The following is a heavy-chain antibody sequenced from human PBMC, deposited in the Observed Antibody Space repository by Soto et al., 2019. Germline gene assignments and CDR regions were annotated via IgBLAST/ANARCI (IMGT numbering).Heavy chain of an antibody. CDR3: AKSLFHSYYYDSSGTGGVDY. CDR1: GFTFSSYA. V-gene: IGHV3-23*01. CDR2: ISGSGGST. J-gene: IGHJ4*02. D-gene: IGHD3-22*01. Sequence: EVQLLESGGGLVQPGGSLRLSCAASGFTFSSYAMSWVRQAPGNGLEWVSAISGSGGSTYYADSVKGRFTISRDNSKNTLYLQMNSLRAEDTAVYYCAKSLFHSYYYDSSGTGGVDYWGQGTLVIVSS.